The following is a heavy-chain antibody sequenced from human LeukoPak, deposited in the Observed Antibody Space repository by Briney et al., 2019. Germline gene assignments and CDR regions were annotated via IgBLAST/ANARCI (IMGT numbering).Heavy chain of an antibody. CDR3: ARGVVVPAAPAYNWFDP. CDR1: GYTFTSYA. J-gene: IGHJ5*02. V-gene: IGHV1-3*01. Sequence: GASVKVSCKASGYTFTSYAMHWVRQAPGQRLEWMGWINAGNGNTKYSQKFQGRVTITRDTSASTAYMELSSLRSEDTAVYYCARGVVVPAAPAYNWFDPWGQGTLVTVSS. CDR2: INAGNGNT. D-gene: IGHD2-2*01.